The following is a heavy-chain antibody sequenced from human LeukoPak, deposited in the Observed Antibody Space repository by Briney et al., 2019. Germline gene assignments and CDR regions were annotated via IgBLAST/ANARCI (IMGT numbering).Heavy chain of an antibody. Sequence: SETLSLTCTVSGASISSYYWSWLRQPPGKGLEWIGNIYYSGSTNYNPSLKSRVTISVDTSKSQFSLRLSSVTAADTAVYYCAREYCGGDCYSYYFDYWGQGTLVTVSS. J-gene: IGHJ4*02. V-gene: IGHV4-59*01. CDR3: AREYCGGDCYSYYFDY. CDR1: GASISSYY. D-gene: IGHD2-21*02. CDR2: IYYSGST.